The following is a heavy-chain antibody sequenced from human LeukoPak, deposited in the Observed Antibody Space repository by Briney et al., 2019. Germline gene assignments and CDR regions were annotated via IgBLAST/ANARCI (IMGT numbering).Heavy chain of an antibody. CDR3: AKDRDMITFGGSDY. CDR2: ISGDGGST. V-gene: IGHV3-43*02. J-gene: IGHJ4*02. CDR1: GFTFDDYA. Sequence: GGSLRLSCVASGFTFDDYAIHWVRQGPGRGLEWISLISGDGGSTYYADSVKGRFTISGDNSKNSLYLQMNSLRIEDTALYYCAKDRDMITFGGSDYWGQGTLVTVSS. D-gene: IGHD3-16*01.